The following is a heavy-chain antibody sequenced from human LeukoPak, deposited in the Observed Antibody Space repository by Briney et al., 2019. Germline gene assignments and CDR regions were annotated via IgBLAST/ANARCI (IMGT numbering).Heavy chain of an antibody. CDR2: IYYSGST. CDR1: GGSISSGGYY. J-gene: IGHJ6*03. Sequence: SQTLSLTCTVSGGSISSGGYYWSWIRQHPGKGLEWIGYIYYSGSTYYNPSLKSRVTISVDTSKNQFSLKLSSVTAADTAVYYCARFGYYDSSGYPPLRYYYMGVWGKGTTVTVSS. D-gene: IGHD3-22*01. V-gene: IGHV4-31*03. CDR3: ARFGYYDSSGYPPLRYYYMGV.